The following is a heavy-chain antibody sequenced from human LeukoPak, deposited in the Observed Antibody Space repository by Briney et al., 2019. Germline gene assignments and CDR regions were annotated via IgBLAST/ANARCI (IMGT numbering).Heavy chain of an antibody. Sequence: TSETLSLTCTVSGGSINTYYWSWIRQPPGKGLEWIGYNHYSGSTNYNPSLRSRVTISVDTSKNQFSLKLSSVTAADTAVYYCARRAVSSGWYYWGQGTLVTVSS. CDR3: ARRAVSSGWYY. CDR2: NHYSGST. V-gene: IGHV4-59*08. D-gene: IGHD6-19*01. J-gene: IGHJ4*02. CDR1: GGSINTYY.